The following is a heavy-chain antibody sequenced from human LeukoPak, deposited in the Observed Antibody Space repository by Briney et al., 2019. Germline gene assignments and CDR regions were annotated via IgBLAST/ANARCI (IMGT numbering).Heavy chain of an antibody. V-gene: IGHV4-59*08. D-gene: IGHD2/OR15-2a*01. CDR1: GGSISSYY. CDR3: AGHHPRNTVDF. J-gene: IGHJ4*02. CDR2: IYYSGTT. Sequence: SETLSLTCTVSGGSISSYYWSWIRQPPGKGLEWIGYIYYSGTTNYNPSLKSRVTMSVDTSKNQFSLKLSSVTAADTAVYYCAGHHPRNTVDFWGQGTLVTVSS.